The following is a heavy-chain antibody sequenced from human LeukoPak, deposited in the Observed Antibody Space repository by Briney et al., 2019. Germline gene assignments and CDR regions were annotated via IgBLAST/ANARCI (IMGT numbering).Heavy chain of an antibody. D-gene: IGHD6-13*01. CDR1: GDSVSSNSAA. V-gene: IGHV6-1*01. CDR3: ARSLAAAGTCNWFDP. Sequence: SQTLSLTCAISGDSVSSNSAAWNWIRQSPWRGLEWLGRTYYRSKWYNAYAVSVKSRITSNPATSKNQFSLQLNSVTPEDTAVYYCARSLAAAGTCNWFDPWGQGTLVTVSS. CDR2: TYYRSKWYN. J-gene: IGHJ5*02.